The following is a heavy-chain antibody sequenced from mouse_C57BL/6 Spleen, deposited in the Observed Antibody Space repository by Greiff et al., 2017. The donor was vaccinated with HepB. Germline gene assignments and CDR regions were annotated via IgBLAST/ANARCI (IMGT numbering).Heavy chain of an antibody. Sequence: QVQLKQPGAELVKPGASVKMSCKASGYTFTSYWITWVKQRPGQGLEWIGDIYPGSGSTNYNEKFKSKATLTVDTSSSTAYMQLSSLTSEDSAVYYCARENYYGSSPPWFAYWGQGTLVTVSA. CDR2: IYPGSGST. CDR3: ARENYYGSSPPWFAY. CDR1: GYTFTSYW. V-gene: IGHV1-55*01. D-gene: IGHD1-1*01. J-gene: IGHJ3*01.